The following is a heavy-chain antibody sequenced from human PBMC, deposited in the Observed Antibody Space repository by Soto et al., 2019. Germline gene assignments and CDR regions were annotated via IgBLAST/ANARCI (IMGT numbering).Heavy chain of an antibody. J-gene: IGHJ4*02. V-gene: IGHV1-3*01. Sequence: ASVKVSCKASGYTFTSYAMHWVRQAPGQRLEWMGWINAGNGNTKYSKKFKGRVTITRDTSASTAYMELSSLRSEDTAVYYCARGITLPTPLDYWGQGTLVTVSS. D-gene: IGHD1-20*01. CDR1: GYTFTSYA. CDR3: ARGITLPTPLDY. CDR2: INAGNGNT.